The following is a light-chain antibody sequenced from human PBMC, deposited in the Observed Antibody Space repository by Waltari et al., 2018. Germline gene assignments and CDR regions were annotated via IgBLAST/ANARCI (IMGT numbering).Light chain of an antibody. CDR2: DTS. V-gene: IGKV3-20*01. Sequence: EIVLTQSPGTLSLSPGERATLPCRASQGVGRSLAWYQRKPGQAPRLLIYDTSNRATGIPERFSGSGSGTDFSLTISRLEPEDFAVYYCQMYVRLPVTFGQGTKVEIK. CDR1: QGVGRS. J-gene: IGKJ1*01. CDR3: QMYVRLPVT.